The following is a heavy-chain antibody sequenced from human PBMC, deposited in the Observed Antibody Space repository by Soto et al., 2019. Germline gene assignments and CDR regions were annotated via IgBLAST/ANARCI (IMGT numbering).Heavy chain of an antibody. J-gene: IGHJ4*02. Sequence: ASVKVSCKASGYTFTSYGISWVRQAPGQGLEWMGWISAYNGNTNYAQKLQGRVTMTTDTSTSTAYMELRSLRSDDTAVYYCARVHLLYRSITMIVVANPQFPDYFDYWGQGTLVTVSS. CDR1: GYTFTSYG. V-gene: IGHV1-18*01. D-gene: IGHD3-22*01. CDR3: ARVHLLYRSITMIVVANPQFPDYFDY. CDR2: ISAYNGNT.